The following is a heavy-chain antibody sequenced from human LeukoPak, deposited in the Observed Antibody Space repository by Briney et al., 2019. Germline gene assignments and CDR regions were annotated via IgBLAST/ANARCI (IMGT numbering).Heavy chain of an antibody. J-gene: IGHJ4*02. CDR3: ARTSRYDFWSGEKYYFDY. D-gene: IGHD3-3*01. CDR2: IYTSGST. V-gene: IGHV4-4*09. CDR1: GGSISSYY. Sequence: SETLSLTCAVSGGSISSYYWSWIRQPPGKGLEWIGYIYTSGSTNYNPSLESRVTISVDTSKNQFSLKLSSVTAADTAVYYCARTSRYDFWSGEKYYFDYWGQGTLVTVSS.